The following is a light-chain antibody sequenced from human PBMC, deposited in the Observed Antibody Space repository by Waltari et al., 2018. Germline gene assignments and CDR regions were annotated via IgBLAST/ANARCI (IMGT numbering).Light chain of an antibody. Sequence: QSALTQPASVSGSPGQSITIFCTGTSSAVGGYNFVSWYQQHPGKAPKLMIYDVSNRPSGVSNRFSGSKSGNTASLTISGLQAEDEADYYCSSYTSSSTNVFGSGTKVTVL. V-gene: IGLV2-14*03. CDR1: SSAVGGYNF. CDR2: DVS. J-gene: IGLJ6*01. CDR3: SSYTSSSTNV.